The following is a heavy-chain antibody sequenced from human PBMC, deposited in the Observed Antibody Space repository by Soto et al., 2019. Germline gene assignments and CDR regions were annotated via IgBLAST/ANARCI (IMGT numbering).Heavy chain of an antibody. CDR3: AGPRGRGGDCYYYYGMNV. D-gene: IGHD3-16*01. J-gene: IGHJ6*02. Sequence: SETLSPTCAVYGGSFSGYYWSWIRQPPWKGLEWIGEINHSGSTNYNPSLKSRVTISVDTSKNQFSLKLSSVTAAATAVYYCAGPRGRGGDCYYYYGMNVWGQGTTVT. CDR1: GGSFSGYY. CDR2: INHSGST. V-gene: IGHV4-34*01.